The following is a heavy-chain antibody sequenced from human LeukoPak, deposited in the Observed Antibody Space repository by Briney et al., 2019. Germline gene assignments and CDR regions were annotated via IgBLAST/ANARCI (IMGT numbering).Heavy chain of an antibody. CDR2: ISGSGGST. CDR3: AILAVAGTFYDY. Sequence: GGSLRLSCAASGFTFSSYAMSWVRQAPGKGLEWVSAISGSGGSTYYADSVKGRFTISRDNSKNTLYLQMNSLRAEDKAVYYCAILAVAGTFYDYWGQGTLVTVSS. CDR1: GFTFSSYA. J-gene: IGHJ4*02. D-gene: IGHD6-19*01. V-gene: IGHV3-23*01.